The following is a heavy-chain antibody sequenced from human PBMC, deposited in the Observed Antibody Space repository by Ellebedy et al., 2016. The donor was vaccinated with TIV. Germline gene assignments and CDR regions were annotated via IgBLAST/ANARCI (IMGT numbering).Heavy chain of an antibody. Sequence: MPSETLSLTCTVSGDSISNYYWNWIRQPPGKGLEWIGEINHSGSTNYNPSLKSRVTISVDTSKNQFSLKLSSVTAADTAVYYCATVGVHDYWGQGTLVTVSS. V-gene: IGHV4-34*01. CDR1: GDSISNYY. J-gene: IGHJ4*02. D-gene: IGHD1-26*01. CDR2: INHSGST. CDR3: ATVGVHDY.